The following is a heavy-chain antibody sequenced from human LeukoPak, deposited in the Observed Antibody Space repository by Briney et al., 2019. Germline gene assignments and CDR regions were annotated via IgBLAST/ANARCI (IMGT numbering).Heavy chain of an antibody. V-gene: IGHV1-18*01. CDR3: AGPLKSIAARYFDL. CDR1: GYTFTSYG. J-gene: IGHJ2*01. Sequence: ASVKVSCKASGYTFTSYGISWVRQAPGQGLEWMGWISAYNGNTNYAQKLQGRVTMTTDTSTSTAYMELSSLRSEDTAVYYCAGPLKSIAARYFDLWGRGTLVTVSS. D-gene: IGHD6-6*01. CDR2: ISAYNGNT.